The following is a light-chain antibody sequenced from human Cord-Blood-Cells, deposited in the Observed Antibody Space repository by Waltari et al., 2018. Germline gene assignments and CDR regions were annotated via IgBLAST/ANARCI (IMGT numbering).Light chain of an antibody. Sequence: QSALTQPASVSGSPGQSTTIPCTGTSSDVGGYNSVSWYQQPPGKAPKLMIYDVSNRPSGVSNRFSGSKSGNTASLTISGLQAEDEADYYCSSYTSSSTLVFGTGTKVTVL. CDR1: SSDVGGYNS. J-gene: IGLJ1*01. CDR3: SSYTSSSTLV. V-gene: IGLV2-14*03. CDR2: DVS.